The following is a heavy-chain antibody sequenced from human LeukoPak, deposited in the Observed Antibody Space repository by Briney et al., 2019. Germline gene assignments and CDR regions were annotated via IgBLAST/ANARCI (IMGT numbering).Heavy chain of an antibody. D-gene: IGHD5-12*01. Sequence: SGTLSLTCAVSGYSISSNYWWTWVRQPPGKGLEWIGEIHHSESTNFNPSLKSRVTISVDKSKNHFSLSLTSVSAADTAVYYCASGYDRGWQANDAFDIWGQGTMVTVSS. CDR2: IHHSEST. CDR3: ASGYDRGWQANDAFDI. CDR1: GYSISSNYW. J-gene: IGHJ3*02. V-gene: IGHV4-4*02.